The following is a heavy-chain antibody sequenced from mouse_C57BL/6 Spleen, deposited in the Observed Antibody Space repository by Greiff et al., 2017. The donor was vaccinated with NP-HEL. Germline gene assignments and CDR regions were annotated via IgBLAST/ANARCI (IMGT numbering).Heavy chain of an antibody. V-gene: IGHV5-4*01. J-gene: IGHJ3*01. Sequence: EVKLVESGGGLVKPGGSLKLSCAASGFTFSSYAMSWVRQTPEKRLEWVATISDGGSYTYYPDNVKGRFTISRDNAKTNLYLQMSHLKSEDTAMYYCARDAWFAYWGQGTLVTVSA. CDR2: ISDGGSYT. CDR3: ARDAWFAY. CDR1: GFTFSSYA.